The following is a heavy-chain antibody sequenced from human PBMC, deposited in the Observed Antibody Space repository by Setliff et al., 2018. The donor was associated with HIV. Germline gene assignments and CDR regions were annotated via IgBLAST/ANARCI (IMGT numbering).Heavy chain of an antibody. V-gene: IGHV4-59*08. J-gene: IGHJ4*02. Sequence: SETLSLTCTVSGGSIVRYYWTWIRQPPGKGLEWIGYIYYSGSTNYNPSLKSRVIISVDTSKMQFSLKLRSVTAADTAVYYCARFPSSTSFYYFDYWGQGTLVTVSS. CDR1: GGSIVRYY. CDR3: ARFPSSTSFYYFDY. CDR2: IYYSGST. D-gene: IGHD2-2*01.